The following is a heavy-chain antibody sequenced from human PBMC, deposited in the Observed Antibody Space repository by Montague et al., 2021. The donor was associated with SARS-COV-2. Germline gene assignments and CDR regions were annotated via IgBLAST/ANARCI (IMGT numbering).Heavy chain of an antibody. CDR2: ISTSGDYT. D-gene: IGHD5-24*01. Sequence: SLRLSCAASGFIFRHYAMGWVRQAPGKGLEWVSGISTSGDYTYYADSLKGRFTISRDNSRNTLYLQMYSLRAEDTAIYYCAKDREMDYSADYWGQGTLVTVSS. CDR3: AKDREMDYSADY. V-gene: IGHV3-23*01. J-gene: IGHJ4*02. CDR1: GFIFRHYA.